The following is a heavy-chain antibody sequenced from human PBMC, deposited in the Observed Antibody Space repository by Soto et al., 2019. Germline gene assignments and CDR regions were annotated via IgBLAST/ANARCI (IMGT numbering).Heavy chain of an antibody. CDR1: GFTFSSYA. J-gene: IGHJ4*02. D-gene: IGHD6-19*01. CDR2: ISYDGSNK. V-gene: IGHV3-30-3*01. Sequence: QVQLVESGGGVVQPGRSLRLSCAASGFTFSSYAMHWVRQAPGKGLEWVAVISYDGSNKYYADSVKGRSTISRDNSKTLYLQMNSLRAEDTAVYYCVRDKSPYSSGWHNRHVDYWGQGTLVTVSS. CDR3: VRDKSPYSSGWHNRHVDY.